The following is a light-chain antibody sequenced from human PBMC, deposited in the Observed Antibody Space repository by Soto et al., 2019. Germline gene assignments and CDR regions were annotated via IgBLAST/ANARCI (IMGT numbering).Light chain of an antibody. Sequence: EIVLTQSPATLSLSPGERATLSCRASQRVSSYLAWYQQKPDQAPRLLIYDASNRATGIPARFSGSGSGTDVTLTISSLEPEDFAVYYCQQRSNWPWTFGQGTKVEIK. CDR1: QRVSSY. CDR3: QQRSNWPWT. CDR2: DAS. J-gene: IGKJ1*01. V-gene: IGKV3-11*01.